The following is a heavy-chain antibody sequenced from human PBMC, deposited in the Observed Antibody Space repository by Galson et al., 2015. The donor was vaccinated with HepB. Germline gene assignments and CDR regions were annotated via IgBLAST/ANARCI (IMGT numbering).Heavy chain of an antibody. CDR3: ARATKYCSSTSCYGHDAFDI. V-gene: IGHV4-59*01. Sequence: ETLSLTCTVSGGSISSYYWSWIRQPPGKGPEWIGYIYYSGSTNYNPSLKSRVTISVDTSKNQFSLKLSSVTAADTAVYYCARATKYCSSTSCYGHDAFDIWGQGTMVTVSS. CDR1: GGSISSYY. CDR2: IYYSGST. J-gene: IGHJ3*02. D-gene: IGHD2-2*01.